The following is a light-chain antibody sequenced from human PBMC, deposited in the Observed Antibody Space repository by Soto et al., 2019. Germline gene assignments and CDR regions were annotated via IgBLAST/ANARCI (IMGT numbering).Light chain of an antibody. J-gene: IGKJ1*01. CDR1: QSVGGSY. Sequence: EIVLTQSPGTLSLSPGERATLSCRASQSVGGSYLAWFQQKPGQAPRLLIYVASTRATGGPDRFSGSGSATDFSLTINRLEPEDFAVYYCQHYGASPWTFGQGTKVEIK. CDR2: VAS. V-gene: IGKV3-20*01. CDR3: QHYGASPWT.